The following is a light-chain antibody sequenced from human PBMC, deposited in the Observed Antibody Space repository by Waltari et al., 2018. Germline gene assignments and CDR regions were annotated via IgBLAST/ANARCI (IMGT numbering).Light chain of an antibody. J-gene: IGKJ1*01. CDR1: QSVSSSY. V-gene: IGKV3-20*01. Sequence: PGERATLSCRASQSVSSSYLAWYQQKPGQAPRLLIYGASSSATGSPDRFSGSGSGTDFTLTISRLEPEDFAVYYCQQYGSSPQTFGQGTKVEIK. CDR2: GAS. CDR3: QQYGSSPQT.